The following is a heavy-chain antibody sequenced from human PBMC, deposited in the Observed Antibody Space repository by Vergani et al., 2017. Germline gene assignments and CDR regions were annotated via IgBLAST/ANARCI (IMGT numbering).Heavy chain of an antibody. J-gene: IGHJ6*02. CDR2: IFYTGTS. CDR3: ARGRGGSRYLVNYYYYYGMDV. CDR1: GTSISGSSDY. Sequence: QLQESGPGLLKPSETLSLTCSVSGTSISGSSDYWGWIRQPPGKGLEWIGSIFYTGTSYYNPSLESRATNSVDTSKNQFSLKLSSVTAADTAVYYCARGRGGSRYLVNYYYYYGMDVWGQGTTVTVSS. V-gene: IGHV4-39*01. D-gene: IGHD2-15*01.